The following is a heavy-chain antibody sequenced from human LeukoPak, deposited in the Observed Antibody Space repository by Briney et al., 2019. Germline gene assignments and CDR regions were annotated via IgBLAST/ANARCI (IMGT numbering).Heavy chain of an antibody. CDR1: GGTFSSYA. CDR2: IIPIFGIA. CDR3: ARDGGTTVISEYFDY. V-gene: IGHV1-69*04. J-gene: IGHJ4*02. D-gene: IGHD4-17*01. Sequence: SVKVSCKASGGTFSSYAISWVRQAPGQGLEWMGRIIPIFGIANYAQKFQGRVTITADKSTSTAYMQLSSLRSEDTAVYYCARDGGTTVISEYFDYWGQGTLVTVSS.